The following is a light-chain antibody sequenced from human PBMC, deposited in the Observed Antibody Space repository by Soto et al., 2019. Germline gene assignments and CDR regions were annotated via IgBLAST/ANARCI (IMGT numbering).Light chain of an antibody. CDR2: VKSDGSH. CDR3: QTWDTGILV. Sequence: QSVLTQSPSASASLGASVKLTCTLSSGHGNYVIAWHQQQPEKGPRYLMKVKSDGSHNKGDEIPDRFSGSSSGAARSLAISSLQSEDEADYYCQTWDTGILVFGGGTKLTVL. V-gene: IGLV4-69*01. J-gene: IGLJ2*01. CDR1: SGHGNYV.